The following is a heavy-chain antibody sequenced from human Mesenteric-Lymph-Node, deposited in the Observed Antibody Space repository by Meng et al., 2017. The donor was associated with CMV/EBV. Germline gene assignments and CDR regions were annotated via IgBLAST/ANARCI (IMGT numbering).Heavy chain of an antibody. V-gene: IGHV3-23*01. CDR1: GFTFSSYA. D-gene: IGHD4-17*01. Sequence: GESLKISCAASGFTFSSYAMNWVRQAPGKGLEWVSVISGNGYSTYYADSVKGQFTVSRDNSKNTLYLQMNSLRVEDTAVYYCASSQSPSTVTTFDYWGQGTLVTVSS. CDR3: ASSQSPSTVTTFDY. J-gene: IGHJ4*02. CDR2: ISGNGYST.